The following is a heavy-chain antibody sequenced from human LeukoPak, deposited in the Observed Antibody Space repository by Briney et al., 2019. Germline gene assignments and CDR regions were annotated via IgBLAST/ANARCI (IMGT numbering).Heavy chain of an antibody. CDR1: GFTFSSFG. Sequence: GRSLRLSCAASGFTFSSFGMHWVRQAPGKGLEWVALIWFDGSNKYYADSVKGRFTISRDNSKNTLYLQMNALRAEDTAVYYCAKDVSWNWFDPWGQGTLVTVSS. CDR2: IWFDGSNK. CDR3: AKDVSWNWFDP. J-gene: IGHJ5*02. V-gene: IGHV3-33*06.